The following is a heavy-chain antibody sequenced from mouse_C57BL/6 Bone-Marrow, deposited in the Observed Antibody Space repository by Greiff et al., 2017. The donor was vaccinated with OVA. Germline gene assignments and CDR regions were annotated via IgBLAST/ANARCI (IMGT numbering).Heavy chain of an antibody. CDR3: ARGYYGLYAMDY. D-gene: IGHD1-1*01. J-gene: IGHJ4*01. V-gene: IGHV5-16*01. CDR1: GFTFSDYY. Sequence: EVMLVESEGGLVQPGSSMKLSCTASGFTFSDYYMAWVRQVPEKGLEWVANINYDGSSTYYLDSLKSRFIISRDNAKNILYLQMSSLKSEDTATYYCARGYYGLYAMDYWGQGTSVTVSS. CDR2: INYDGSST.